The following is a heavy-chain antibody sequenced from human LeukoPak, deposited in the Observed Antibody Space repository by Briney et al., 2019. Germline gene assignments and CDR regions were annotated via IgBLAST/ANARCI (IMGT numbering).Heavy chain of an antibody. V-gene: IGHV4-34*01. J-gene: IGHJ4*02. CDR1: GGSFNNYY. CDR2: INHSGTA. D-gene: IGHD5-18*01. Sequence: SETLSLTCAVYGGSFNNYYWGWIRQPPGKRLEWIGEINHSGTANYNPSLKSRVTISVDTSKNQFSLKLSSATAADTAVYYCAISTVDTVMVVRNYWGQGTLVTVSS. CDR3: AISTVDTVMVVRNY.